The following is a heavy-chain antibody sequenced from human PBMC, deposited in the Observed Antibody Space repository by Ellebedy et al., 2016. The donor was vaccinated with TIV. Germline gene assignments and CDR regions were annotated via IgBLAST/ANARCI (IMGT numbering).Heavy chain of an antibody. CDR3: ARGYGDFDY. CDR1: GYTFTSYY. D-gene: IGHD4/OR15-4a*01. V-gene: IGHV1-46*01. J-gene: IGHJ4*02. Sequence: ASVKVSCKASGYTFTSYYMHWVRQAPGQGLEWMGIINPSGGSTTYAQKFQGRVTMTRDKSARTVYMELSSLRSEDTAVYYCARGYGDFDYWGQGTLVTVSS. CDR2: INPSGGST.